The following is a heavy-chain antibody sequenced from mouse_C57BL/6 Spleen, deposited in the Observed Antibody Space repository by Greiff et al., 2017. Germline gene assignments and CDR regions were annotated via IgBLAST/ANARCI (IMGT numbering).Heavy chain of an antibody. V-gene: IGHV1-72*01. Sequence: QVQLMQPGAELVKPGASVKLSCKASGYTFTSYWMHWVKQRPGRGLEWIGRIDPNSGGTKYNEKFKSKATLTVDKPSSTAYMQLSSLTSEDSAVYYCARSYDYDAAWFAYWGQGTLVTVSA. CDR3: ARSYDYDAAWFAY. J-gene: IGHJ3*01. D-gene: IGHD2-4*01. CDR1: GYTFTSYW. CDR2: IDPNSGGT.